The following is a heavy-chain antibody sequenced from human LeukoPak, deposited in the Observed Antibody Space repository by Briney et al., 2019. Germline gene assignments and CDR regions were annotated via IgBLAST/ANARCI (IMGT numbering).Heavy chain of an antibody. J-gene: IGHJ3*02. CDR3: ARGLRRRITMVRGVIDAFDI. CDR1: GGSISSYY. D-gene: IGHD3-10*01. CDR2: INHSGNT. V-gene: IGHV4-34*01. Sequence: SETLSLTCTVSGGSISSYYWSWIRQPPGKGLEWIGEINHSGNTNYNPSLKRRVTISVDTSKNQFSLKLSSVTAADTAVYYCARGLRRRITMVRGVIDAFDIWGQGTMVTVSS.